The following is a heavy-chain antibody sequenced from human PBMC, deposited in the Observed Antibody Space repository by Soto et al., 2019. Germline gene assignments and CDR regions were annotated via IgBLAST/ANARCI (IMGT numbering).Heavy chain of an antibody. CDR2: INYRGST. CDR3: ARDLGSTSRFDP. Sequence: SETLSLTCTVSGDSISGNYWSWIREPPGKGLEWIGYINYRGSTNYNASLKSRVTMSVDTSKNQFFLKLTSVTAADTAVYYCARDLGSTSRFDPWGQGTLVTVSS. J-gene: IGHJ5*02. D-gene: IGHD2-2*01. CDR1: GDSISGNY. V-gene: IGHV4-59*13.